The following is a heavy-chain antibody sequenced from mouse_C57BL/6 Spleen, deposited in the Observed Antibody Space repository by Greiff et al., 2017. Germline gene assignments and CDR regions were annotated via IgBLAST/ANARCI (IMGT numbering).Heavy chain of an antibody. V-gene: IGHV1-18*01. Sequence: VQLQQSGPELVKPGASVKIPCKASGYTFTDYNMDWVKQSHGKSLEWIGDINPNNGGTIYNQKFKGKATLTVDKSSSTAYMELRSLTSEDTAVYYCARGTTVVATEAMDYWGQGTSVTVSS. CDR1: GYTFTDYN. CDR3: ARGTTVVATEAMDY. CDR2: INPNNGGT. D-gene: IGHD1-1*01. J-gene: IGHJ4*01.